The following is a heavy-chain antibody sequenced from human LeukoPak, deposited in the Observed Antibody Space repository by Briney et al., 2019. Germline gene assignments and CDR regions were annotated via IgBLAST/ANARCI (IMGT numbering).Heavy chain of an antibody. V-gene: IGHV3-30*03. CDR3: ARDLSYGSGIYYGMDV. J-gene: IGHJ6*02. D-gene: IGHD3-10*01. CDR2: ISYDGSNK. Sequence: GGSLRLSCAASGFTFSSYGMHWVRQAPGKGLEWVAVISYDGSNKYYADSVKGRFTISRDNSKNTLYLQMNSLRAEDTAVYYCARDLSYGSGIYYGMDVWGQGTTVTVSS. CDR1: GFTFSSYG.